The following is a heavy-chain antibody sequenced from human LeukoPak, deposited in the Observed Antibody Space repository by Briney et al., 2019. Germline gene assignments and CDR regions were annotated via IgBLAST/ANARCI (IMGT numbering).Heavy chain of an antibody. CDR3: ARTRKYSSDDDC. V-gene: IGHV4-39*01. J-gene: IGHJ4*02. CDR2: IYYSGST. Sequence: PSEALSLTCTVSGGSISSSSYYWGWIRQPPGKGLEWIGSIYYSGSTYYNPSLKSRVTISVDTSKNQFSLKLSSVTAADTAVYYCARTRKYSSDDDCWGQGTLVTVSS. D-gene: IGHD6-19*01. CDR1: GGSISSSSYY.